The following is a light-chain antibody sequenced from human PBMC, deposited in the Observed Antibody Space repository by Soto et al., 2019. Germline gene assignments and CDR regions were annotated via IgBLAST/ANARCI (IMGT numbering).Light chain of an antibody. CDR3: QHYGRSGT. Sequence: IVLTHARGTLSLSPGEGPTLSCRASQSXSSNSLAWSQHKPGQAPGLXIFGASSRATGIPDRFSGSGCGTDFTLTISRLEAEDLEVYCCQHYGRSGTFGQGTKVDIK. J-gene: IGKJ1*01. V-gene: IGKV3-20*01. CDR2: GAS. CDR1: QSXSSNS.